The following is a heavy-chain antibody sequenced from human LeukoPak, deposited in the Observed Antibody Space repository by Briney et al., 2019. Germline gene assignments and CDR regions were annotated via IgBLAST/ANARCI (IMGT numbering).Heavy chain of an antibody. Sequence: DPSETLSLTCTVSGGYISSYYWNWIRQPPGKGLELIVYISYSGSTNYNPSLTSRVTISVYTSKNQFSLNLSSVTEADTAVYYCSRAPVTGSVIYWGQGTLVTVSS. J-gene: IGHJ4*02. CDR3: SRAPVTGSVIY. CDR2: ISYSGST. V-gene: IGHV4-59*01. D-gene: IGHD6-19*01. CDR1: GGYISSYY.